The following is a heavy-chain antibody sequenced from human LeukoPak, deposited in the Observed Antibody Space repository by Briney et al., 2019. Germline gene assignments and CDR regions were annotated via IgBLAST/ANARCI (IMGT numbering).Heavy chain of an antibody. CDR1: GFTFSSYG. Sequence: PGRSLRLSCAASGFTFSSYGMHWVRQAPGKGLEWVAVISYDGSNKYYADSVKGRFTISRDNSKNTLYLQMNSLRAEDTAVYYCAARKPTRHRFLEWLLCDWGQGTLVTVSS. V-gene: IGHV3-30*03. CDR3: AARKPTRHRFLEWLLCD. J-gene: IGHJ4*02. D-gene: IGHD3-3*01. CDR2: ISYDGSNK.